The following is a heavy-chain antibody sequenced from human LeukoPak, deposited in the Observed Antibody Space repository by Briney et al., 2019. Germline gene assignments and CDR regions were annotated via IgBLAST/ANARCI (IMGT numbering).Heavy chain of an antibody. J-gene: IGHJ5*02. V-gene: IGHV4-39*01. Sequence: SETLSLTCTVSGGSISSSSYYWGWIRQPPGKGLEWIGSIYYSGSTYYNPSLKSRVTISVDTSKNQFSLKLSSVTAADTAVYYCARHPYSSSSEWFGPWGQGTLVTVSS. CDR2: IYYSGST. CDR1: GGSISSSSYY. CDR3: ARHPYSSSSEWFGP. D-gene: IGHD6-6*01.